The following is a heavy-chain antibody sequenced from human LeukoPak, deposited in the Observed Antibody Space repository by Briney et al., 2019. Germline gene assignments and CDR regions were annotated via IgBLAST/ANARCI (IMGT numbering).Heavy chain of an antibody. Sequence: SETLSLTCTVSGGSISSYYRSWIRQPPGKGLEWIGYIYYSGSTNYNPSLKSRVTISVDTSKNQFSLKLSSVTAADTAGYYCGRIVIAAAGYPPEYFDLWGRGTLVTVSS. CDR3: GRIVIAAAGYPPEYFDL. J-gene: IGHJ2*01. D-gene: IGHD6-13*01. CDR2: IYYSGST. CDR1: GGSISSYY. V-gene: IGHV4-59*08.